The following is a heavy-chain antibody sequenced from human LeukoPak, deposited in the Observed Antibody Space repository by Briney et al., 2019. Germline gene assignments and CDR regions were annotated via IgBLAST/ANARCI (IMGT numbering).Heavy chain of an antibody. J-gene: IGHJ6*03. Sequence: GASVKVSCKASGYTFTGYYMHWVRQAPGQGLEWMGWINPNSGGTNYAQKFQGRVTMTRDTSISTAYMELSRLRSDDTAVYYCARDRGAARPYRYYYYMDVWGKGTTVTVSS. D-gene: IGHD6-6*01. CDR1: GYTFTGYY. CDR3: ARDRGAARPYRYYYYMDV. CDR2: INPNSGGT. V-gene: IGHV1-2*02.